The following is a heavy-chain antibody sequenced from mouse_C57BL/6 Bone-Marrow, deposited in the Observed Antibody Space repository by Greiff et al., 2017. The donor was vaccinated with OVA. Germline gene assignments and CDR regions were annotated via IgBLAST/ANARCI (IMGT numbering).Heavy chain of an antibody. CDR3: ARWLPYYFDY. J-gene: IGHJ2*01. CDR1: GYTFTSYG. V-gene: IGHV1-81*01. CDR2: IYPRSGNT. D-gene: IGHD2-2*01. Sequence: QVTLKESGAELARPGASVKLSCKASGYTFTSYGISWVKQRTGQGLEWIGEIYPRSGNTYYNEKFKGKATLTADKSSSTAYMELRSLTSEDSAVYFCARWLPYYFDYWGQGTTLTVSS.